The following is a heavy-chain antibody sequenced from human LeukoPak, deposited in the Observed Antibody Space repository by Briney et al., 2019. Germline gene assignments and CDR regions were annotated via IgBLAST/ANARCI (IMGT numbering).Heavy chain of an antibody. CDR1: GGSIRSSSYY. CDR2: IYYSGST. Sequence: PSATLSLTCTVSGGSIRSSSYYWGWIRQPPGKGLEWIGSIYYSGSTYYNPSLKSRVTISVDTSKNQFSLKLSSVTAADAAVYYCARHTYASYYHGMDVWGQGTTVTVSS. CDR3: ARHTYASYYHGMDV. D-gene: IGHD4-17*01. J-gene: IGHJ6*02. V-gene: IGHV4-39*01.